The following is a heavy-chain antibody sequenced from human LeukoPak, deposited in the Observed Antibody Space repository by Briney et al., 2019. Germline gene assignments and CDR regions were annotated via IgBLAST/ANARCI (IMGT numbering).Heavy chain of an antibody. CDR3: ATLRLFGYYYDTSGYYYFDY. Sequence: ASVKVSCKVSGYTLTELSMHWVRQAPGKGLEWMGGFDPEDGETIYAQKFQGRVTMTEDTPTDTAYMELSSLRSEDTAVYYCATLRLFGYYYDTSGYYYFDYWGQGTLVTVSS. D-gene: IGHD3-22*01. CDR2: FDPEDGET. J-gene: IGHJ4*02. CDR1: GYTLTELS. V-gene: IGHV1-24*01.